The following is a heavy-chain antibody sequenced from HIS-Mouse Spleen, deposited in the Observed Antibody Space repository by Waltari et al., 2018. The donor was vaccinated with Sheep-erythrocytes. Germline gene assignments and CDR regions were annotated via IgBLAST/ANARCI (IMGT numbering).Heavy chain of an antibody. J-gene: IGHJ4*02. CDR2: IYYSGST. CDR1: GGPISSYY. CDR3: ARLELGQFDY. D-gene: IGHD1-26*01. V-gene: IGHV4-59*08. Sequence: QVQLQESGPGLVEPSETLSLTGTVAGGPISSYYWSWIRQPPGKGLEWIGYIYYSGSTNYNPSLKSRVTISVDTSKNQFSLKLSSVTAADTAVYYCARLELGQFDYWGQGTLVTVSS.